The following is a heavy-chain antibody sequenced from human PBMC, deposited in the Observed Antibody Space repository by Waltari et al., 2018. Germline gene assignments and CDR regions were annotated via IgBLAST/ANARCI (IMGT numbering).Heavy chain of an antibody. CDR2: IWSDGTIN. D-gene: IGHD3-9*01. CDR3: VRGTPPATRSGGHLFGH. Sequence: QLVESGGGVVQPGASLRLSCIGSEFTFSSFRMHWVRQGPVGGLEWVAFIWSDGTINQYADSVKGRFLIARDNTKKLLVLQLNTLRVEDSGRYYCVRGTPPATRSGGHLFGHWGRGTHVTVSS. J-gene: IGHJ1*01. CDR1: EFTFSSFR. V-gene: IGHV3-33*03.